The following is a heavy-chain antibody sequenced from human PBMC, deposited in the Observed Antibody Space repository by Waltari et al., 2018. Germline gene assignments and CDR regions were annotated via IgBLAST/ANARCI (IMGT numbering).Heavy chain of an antibody. V-gene: IGHV4-34*01. J-gene: IGHJ4*02. Sequence: QVQLQQWGAGLLKPSETLSLTCAVYGGSFSGYYWSWIRQPPGKGLEWIGEINHSGSTNYNPSHKSRVTISVDTSKNQVSLKLSSVTAADTAVYYCARGRMGCSGGSCYPNLFDYLGQGTLVTVSS. CDR1: GGSFSGYY. CDR2: INHSGST. CDR3: ARGRMGCSGGSCYPNLFDY. D-gene: IGHD2-15*01.